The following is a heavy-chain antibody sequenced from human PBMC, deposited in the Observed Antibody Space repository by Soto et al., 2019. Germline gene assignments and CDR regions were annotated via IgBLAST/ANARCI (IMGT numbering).Heavy chain of an antibody. CDR2: IIPIFGTA. V-gene: IGHV1-69*06. D-gene: IGHD4-17*01. J-gene: IGHJ4*02. CDR1: GGTFSSYA. Sequence: SSVKVSCKASGGTFSSYAISWVRQAPGQGLEWMGGIIPIFGTANYAQKFQGRVTITADKSTSTAYMELSSLRSEDTAVYYCARDNRTVTTLDYWGQGTLVTVSS. CDR3: ARDNRTVTTLDY.